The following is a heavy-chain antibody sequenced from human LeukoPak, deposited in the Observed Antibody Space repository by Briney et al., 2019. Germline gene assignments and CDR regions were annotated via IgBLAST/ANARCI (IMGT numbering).Heavy chain of an antibody. CDR1: GGSFSGYY. CDR2: INHSGST. D-gene: IGHD6-19*01. Sequence: MSSETLSLTCAVYGGSFSGYYLSWIRQPPGKGLEWIGEINHSGSTNYNPSLKSRVTISVDTSKNQFSLKLSSVTAADRAVYYCAYSTSVAGNIWGQGTLVTVSS. V-gene: IGHV4-34*01. J-gene: IGHJ4*02. CDR3: AYSTSVAGNI.